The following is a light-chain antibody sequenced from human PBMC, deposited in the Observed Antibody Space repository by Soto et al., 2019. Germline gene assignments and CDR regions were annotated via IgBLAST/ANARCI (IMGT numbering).Light chain of an antibody. CDR1: QTIDRY. CDR2: AAS. CDR3: EQSYRALLFS. V-gene: IGKV1-39*01. Sequence: DIQMTQFPSSLSASVGDRVTITCRASQTIDRYLNWYQQKPGKVPKLLIYAASNLQSGVPARFSGSGSGTDFTLTIASLQPEYFATYYCEQSYRALLFSFGPGTKVDI. J-gene: IGKJ3*01.